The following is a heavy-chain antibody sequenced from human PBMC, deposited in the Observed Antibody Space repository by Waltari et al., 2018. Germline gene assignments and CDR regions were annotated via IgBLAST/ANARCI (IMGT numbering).Heavy chain of an antibody. Sequence: VQLVESGGGLVHPGGSLRVSCVVSGFIFAAHYMAWGRQAPGKAPEWVGRIANRANSYITEYPASMKGRFTISREDSKNLLFLQMTDLKSEDTAIYYCVRGGYYYDSNGGYFQFWGRGTLVTVSS. CDR2: IANRANSYIT. CDR1: GFIFAAHY. J-gene: IGHJ1*01. V-gene: IGHV3-72*01. D-gene: IGHD3-22*01. CDR3: VRGGYYYDSNGGYFQF.